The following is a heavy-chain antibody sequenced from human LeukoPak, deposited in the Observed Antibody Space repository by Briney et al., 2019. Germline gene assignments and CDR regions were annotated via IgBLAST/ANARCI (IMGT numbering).Heavy chain of an antibody. J-gene: IGHJ4*02. D-gene: IGHD3-22*01. CDR2: IDTNTGNP. CDR3: ANCYDSSGFSAY. CDR1: GYTFTKYA. Sequence: PGASVKVSCKGSGYTFTKYAISWVRQAPGQGLEYMGWIDTNTGNPTYAQGFTGRFVFSLDTSVSTAYLQISSLKAEDSAIYFCANCYDSSGFSAYWGQGTLVTVSS. V-gene: IGHV7-4-1*02.